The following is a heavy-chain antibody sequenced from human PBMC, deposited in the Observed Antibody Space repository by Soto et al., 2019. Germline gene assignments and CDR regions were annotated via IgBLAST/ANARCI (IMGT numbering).Heavy chain of an antibody. Sequence: ASVKVSCKASGYTFTGYYMHWVRQAPGQGLEWMGWINPNSGGTNYAQKFQGWVTMTRDTSISTAYMELSRLRSDDTAVYYCERGGFHLGELSPPNDYYDMDVWGKGITVTVSS. CDR1: GYTFTGYY. CDR2: INPNSGGT. D-gene: IGHD3-16*02. CDR3: ERGGFHLGELSPPNDYYDMDV. V-gene: IGHV1-2*04. J-gene: IGHJ6*03.